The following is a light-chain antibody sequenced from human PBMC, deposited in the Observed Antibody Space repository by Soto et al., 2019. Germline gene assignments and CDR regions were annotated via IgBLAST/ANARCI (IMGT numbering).Light chain of an antibody. CDR2: VGS. CDR3: QQTYTTPFT. Sequence: DIQMTQSPSSLSASVGDRVTITGRASQSISSYLSSYQQKPGKAPKRLIYVGSTLQSGVPSRFSGSGSGTDFTLTISSLQPVDFATYFCQQTYTTPFTFGGGTKVDVK. V-gene: IGKV1-39*01. J-gene: IGKJ4*01. CDR1: QSISSY.